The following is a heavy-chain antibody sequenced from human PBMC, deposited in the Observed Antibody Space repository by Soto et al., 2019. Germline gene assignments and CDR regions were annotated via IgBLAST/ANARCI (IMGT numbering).Heavy chain of an antibody. D-gene: IGHD5-18*01. J-gene: IGHJ6*02. CDR3: AKQVGYSYGYGMDV. CDR2: ISYDGSNK. CDR1: GFTFSSYG. Sequence: QVQLVESGGGVVQPGRSLRLSCAASGFTFSSYGMHWVRQAPGKGLEWAAVISYDGSNKYYADSVKGRFTISRDNSKNTLYLQMNSLRAEDTAVYYCAKQVGYSYGYGMDVWGQGTTVTVSS. V-gene: IGHV3-30*18.